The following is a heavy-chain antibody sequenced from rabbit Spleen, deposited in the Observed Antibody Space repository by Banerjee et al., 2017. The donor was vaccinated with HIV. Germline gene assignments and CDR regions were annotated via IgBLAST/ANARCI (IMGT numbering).Heavy chain of an antibody. CDR3: ARDTGSSFSSYGMDL. CDR1: GFSFSYSYW. CDR2: INAVTGKA. J-gene: IGHJ6*01. Sequence: QEQLVESGGDLVKPEGSLTLTCTASGFSFSYSYWICWVRQAPGKGLEWIACINAVTGKAVYASWAKGRFTISKSSSTTVTLQMTSLTAADTATYFCARDTGSSFSSYGMDLWGPGTLVTVS. V-gene: IGHV1S45*01. D-gene: IGHD6-1*01.